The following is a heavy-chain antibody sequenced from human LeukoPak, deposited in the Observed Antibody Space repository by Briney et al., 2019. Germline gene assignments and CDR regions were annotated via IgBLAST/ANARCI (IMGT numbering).Heavy chain of an antibody. D-gene: IGHD5-18*01. J-gene: IGHJ6*02. Sequence: SETLSLTCAVYGGSFSGYYWSWIRQPPGKGLEWIGEINHSGSTNYNPSLKSRVTISVDTSKNQFSLKLSSVTAADTAVYYCARGGYSYGFSYAPYYYYGMDVWGQGTTVTVSS. V-gene: IGHV4-34*01. CDR1: GGSFSGYY. CDR2: INHSGST. CDR3: ARGGYSYGFSYAPYYYYGMDV.